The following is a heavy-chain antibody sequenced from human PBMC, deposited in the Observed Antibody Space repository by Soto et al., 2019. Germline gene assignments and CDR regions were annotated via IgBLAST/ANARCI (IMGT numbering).Heavy chain of an antibody. Sequence: PSETLSLTCTVSGGSISSGPYSWGWIRQPPGEGLEWIGWVYYSGSTNYNPSLKSRVTISVDTSKNQFSLKLSSVTAADTAVYYCSRDWGHDAFAIWGRGTMVTGSS. V-gene: IGHV4-61*01. CDR1: GGSISSGPYS. CDR2: VYYSGST. CDR3: SRDWGHDAFAI. D-gene: IGHD7-27*01. J-gene: IGHJ3*02.